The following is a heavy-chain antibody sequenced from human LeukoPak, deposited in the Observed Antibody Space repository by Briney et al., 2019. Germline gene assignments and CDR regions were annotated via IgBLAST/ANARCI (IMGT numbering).Heavy chain of an antibody. CDR2: INPDSGAT. V-gene: IGHV1-2*02. CDR3: ARVDPKNDY. Sequence: ASVKVSCKASGYTFSGYHIHWVRQAPGQGLEWMGWINPDSGATNSAQKFQGRVTMTRDTSISTAYMELSSLRSDDTALYYCARVDPKNDYWGQGTLVTVSS. CDR1: GYTFSGYH. J-gene: IGHJ4*02.